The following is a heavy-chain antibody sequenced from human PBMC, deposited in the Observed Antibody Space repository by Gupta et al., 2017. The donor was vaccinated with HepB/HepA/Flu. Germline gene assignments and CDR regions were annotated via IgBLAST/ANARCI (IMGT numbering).Heavy chain of an antibody. CDR2: ISRSASTI. CDR3: AKATSGFFNWYFDL. Sequence: EAQLVESGGGLVQPGGSLSLSCAASGFSFSSYEMNWVRQAPGKGLEWVSYISRSASTIYDADSGKGRFTVSRDNAKNSLYLQMNSLRAEDTAIYYCAKATSGFFNWYFDLWGRGTLVTVSS. CDR1: GFSFSSYE. D-gene: IGHD6-19*01. V-gene: IGHV3-48*03. J-gene: IGHJ2*01.